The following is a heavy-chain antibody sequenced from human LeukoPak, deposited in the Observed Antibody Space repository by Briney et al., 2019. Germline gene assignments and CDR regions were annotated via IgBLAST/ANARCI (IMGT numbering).Heavy chain of an antibody. CDR2: ISSSSSYI. V-gene: IGHV3-21*01. CDR1: GFTFSSYS. J-gene: IGHJ3*02. CDR3: ARTDSSGWLGAGDAFDI. D-gene: IGHD6-19*01. Sequence: GGSLRLSCAASGFTFSSYSMNWVRQAPGKGLEWVSSISSSSSYIYYADSVKGRFTISRDNAKNSLYLQMNSLRAEDTAVYYCARTDSSGWLGAGDAFDIWGQGTMVTVSS.